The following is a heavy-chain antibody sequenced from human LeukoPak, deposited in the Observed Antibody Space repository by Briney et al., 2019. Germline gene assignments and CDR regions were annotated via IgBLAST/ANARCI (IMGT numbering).Heavy chain of an antibody. CDR1: GFTFSSYA. CDR2: ISGSGGIT. Sequence: GGSLRLSCAASGFTFSSYAMSWARQAPGKGPQWVSAISGSGGITYYADSVKGRFAISRDNSENTLYLQMNSLRAEDTAVYYCAKEGSSLIAAASYYFDYWGQGTLVTVSS. CDR3: AKEGSSLIAAASYYFDY. V-gene: IGHV3-23*01. J-gene: IGHJ4*02. D-gene: IGHD6-13*01.